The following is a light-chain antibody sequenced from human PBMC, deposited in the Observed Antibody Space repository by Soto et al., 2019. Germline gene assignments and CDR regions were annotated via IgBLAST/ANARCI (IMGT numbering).Light chain of an antibody. J-gene: IGKJ1*01. CDR3: QQYNSYPWT. V-gene: IGKV1-5*03. CDR1: QSISSW. Sequence: DIQMTQSPSTLSASVGDRVTITCRASQSISSWLAWYQQKPGKAPKLLIYKASSLESGVPSRFSGSGSGTEFTLTNSSLQPVDFATYYCQQYNSYPWTFGQGTKVEIK. CDR2: KAS.